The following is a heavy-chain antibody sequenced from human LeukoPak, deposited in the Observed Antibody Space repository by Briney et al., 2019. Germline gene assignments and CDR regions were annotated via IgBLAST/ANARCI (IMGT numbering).Heavy chain of an antibody. V-gene: IGHV4-31*03. CDR1: GGSISSGDYY. D-gene: IGHD4-23*01. Sequence: SETLSLTCTVSGGSISSGDYYWTWIRQHPGKGLEWIGSIHNSRGTSYNPSLESRLTISVDTSENQFFPKMSYVTAADTAMYYCGKVGGNSNSWGQGTLVTVSS. CDR3: GKVGGNSNS. CDR2: IHNSRGT. J-gene: IGHJ5*02.